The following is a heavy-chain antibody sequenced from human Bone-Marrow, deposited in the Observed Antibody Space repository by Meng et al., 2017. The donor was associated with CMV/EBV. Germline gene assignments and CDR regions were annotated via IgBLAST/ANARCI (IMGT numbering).Heavy chain of an antibody. CDR3: ARAQNRGVIDPQKYYFDY. CDR2: INHSGST. Sequence: SETLSLTCAVYGGSFSGYYWSWIRQPPGKGLEWIGEINHSGSTNYNPSLKSRVTISVDTSKNQFSLKLSSVTAADTAVYYCARAQNRGVIDPQKYYFDYWGQGTLVTVSS. CDR1: GGSFSGYY. J-gene: IGHJ4*02. V-gene: IGHV4-34*01. D-gene: IGHD2/OR15-2a*01.